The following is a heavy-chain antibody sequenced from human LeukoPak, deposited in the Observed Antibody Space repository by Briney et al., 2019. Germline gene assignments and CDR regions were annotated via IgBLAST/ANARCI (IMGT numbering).Heavy chain of an antibody. CDR2: IYCSGST. CDR1: GGSISSYY. D-gene: IGHD4-17*01. CDR3: AREYGDYVDY. J-gene: IGHJ4*02. Sequence: SETLSLTCTVSGGSISSYYWSWIRQPPGKGLEWIGYIYCSGSTNYNPSLKSRVTISVDTSKNQFSLKLSSVTAADTAVYYCAREYGDYVDYWGQGTLVTVPS. V-gene: IGHV4-59*08.